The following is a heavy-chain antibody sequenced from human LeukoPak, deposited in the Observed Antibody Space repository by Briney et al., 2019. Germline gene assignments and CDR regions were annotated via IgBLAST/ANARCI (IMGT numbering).Heavy chain of an antibody. Sequence: SQTLSLTCTVSGGSISSGDYYWSWIRQPPGKGLEWIGYIYYSGSTYYNPSLKSRVTISVDTSKNQFSLKLNSVTAADTAAYYCARGGVWLREVDYWGQGTLVTVSS. D-gene: IGHD5-18*01. CDR1: GGSISSGDYY. CDR3: ARGGVWLREVDY. CDR2: IYYSGST. V-gene: IGHV4-30-4*01. J-gene: IGHJ4*02.